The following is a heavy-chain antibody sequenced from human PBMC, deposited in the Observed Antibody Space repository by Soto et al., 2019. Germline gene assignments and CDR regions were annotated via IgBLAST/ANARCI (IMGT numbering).Heavy chain of an antibody. CDR3: TRDLYSGYDYGAFDI. Sequence: GGSLRLSCTASGFTFGDYAMSWFRQAPGKGLEWVGFIRSKAYGGTTEYAASVKGRFTISRDDSKSIAYLQMNSLKTEDTAVYYCTRDLYSGYDYGAFDIWGQGTMVTVSS. D-gene: IGHD5-12*01. CDR1: GFTFGDYA. V-gene: IGHV3-49*03. CDR2: IRSKAYGGTT. J-gene: IGHJ3*02.